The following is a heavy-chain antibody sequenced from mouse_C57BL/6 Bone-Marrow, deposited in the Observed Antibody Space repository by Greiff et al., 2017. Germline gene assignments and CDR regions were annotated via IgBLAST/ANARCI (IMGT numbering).Heavy chain of an antibody. D-gene: IGHD1-1*01. CDR3: TRGSSSVYWYFDV. V-gene: IGHV5-9-1*02. J-gene: IGHJ1*03. CDR1: GFTFSSYA. CDR2: ISSGGDYI. Sequence: EVKVEESGEGLVKPGGSLKLSCAASGFTFSSYAMSWVRQTPEKRLEWVAYISSGGDYIYYADTVKGRFTISRDNARNTLYLQMNSLKSEDTAMYYCTRGSSSVYWYFDVWGTGTTVTVSS.